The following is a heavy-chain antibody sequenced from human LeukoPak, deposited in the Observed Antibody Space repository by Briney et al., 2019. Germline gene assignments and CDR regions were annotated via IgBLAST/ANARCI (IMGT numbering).Heavy chain of an antibody. Sequence: GGSLRLFCAASGFTFSSYAMRWVRQAPGKGLEWVSAISGSGDSTYYADSVKGRFTISRDNSRTTLYLQMNSLRAEDTAVYYCAKEYGDYPLWGQGTLVTVSS. J-gene: IGHJ4*02. CDR3: AKEYGDYPL. D-gene: IGHD4-17*01. CDR2: ISGSGDST. V-gene: IGHV3-23*01. CDR1: GFTFSSYA.